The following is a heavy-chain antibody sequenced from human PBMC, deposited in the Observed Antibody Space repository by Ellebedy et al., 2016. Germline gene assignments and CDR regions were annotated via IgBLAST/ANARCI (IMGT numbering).Heavy chain of an antibody. Sequence: GGSLRLSCAASGFTFSSYSMNWVRQAPGKGLEWVANIKQDGSDKYHANSVKGRFTIFRDNGKNSLYLQMSSLRVEDTAVYYCARDYVVVPGRDYFDSWGQGTLVTV. D-gene: IGHD2-2*01. CDR2: IKQDGSDK. J-gene: IGHJ4*02. CDR3: ARDYVVVPGRDYFDS. CDR1: GFTFSSYS. V-gene: IGHV3-7*01.